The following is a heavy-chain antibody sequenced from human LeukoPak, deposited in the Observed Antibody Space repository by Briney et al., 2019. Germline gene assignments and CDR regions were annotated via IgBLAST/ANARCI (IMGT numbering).Heavy chain of an antibody. CDR2: IRSRTYGGAA. Sequence: GGSLRLSCEAFGFTFADYAMNWVRQAPGKGLEWVGFIRSRTYGGAADYAPSVQGRFTISRDDSKSIAYLQMNSLEIEDTAVYYCTRVAIAIIGTDPVDYWGQGTLVTVSS. D-gene: IGHD2-21*01. CDR3: TRVAIAIIGTDPVDY. CDR1: GFTFADYA. V-gene: IGHV3-49*04. J-gene: IGHJ4*02.